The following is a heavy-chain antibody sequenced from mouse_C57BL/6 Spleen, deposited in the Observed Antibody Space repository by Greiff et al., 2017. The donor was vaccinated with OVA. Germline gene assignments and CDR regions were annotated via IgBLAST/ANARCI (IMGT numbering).Heavy chain of an antibody. Sequence: QVQLQQSGAELVRPGASVTLSCKASGYTFTDYEMHWVKQTPVHGLEWIGAIDPETGGTAYNQKFKGKAILTADKSSSTAYMELRSLTSEDSAVYDCTRGGYDYDVKFAYWGQGTLVTVSA. CDR2: IDPETGGT. CDR3: TRGGYDYDVKFAY. CDR1: GYTFTDYE. J-gene: IGHJ3*01. V-gene: IGHV1-15*01. D-gene: IGHD2-4*01.